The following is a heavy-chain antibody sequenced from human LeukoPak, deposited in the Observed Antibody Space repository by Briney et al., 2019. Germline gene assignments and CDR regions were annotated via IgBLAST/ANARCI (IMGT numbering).Heavy chain of an antibody. J-gene: IGHJ4*02. CDR3: ARDSADYGDYDY. Sequence: PGGSLRLSCAASGFTVSTNYMSWVRQAPGKGLEWVSVIYSGGNTYYADSVKGRFTISRDNSKNTLFLQMNSLRADDTAVYYCARDSADYGDYDYWGQGTLVTVSS. D-gene: IGHD4-17*01. CDR2: IYSGGNT. CDR1: GFTVSTNY. V-gene: IGHV3-53*01.